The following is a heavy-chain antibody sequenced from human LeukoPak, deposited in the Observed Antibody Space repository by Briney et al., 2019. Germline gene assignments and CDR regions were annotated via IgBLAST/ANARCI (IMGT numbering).Heavy chain of an antibody. D-gene: IGHD3-10*01. V-gene: IGHV4-31*03. CDR2: SYYSGST. J-gene: IGHJ4*02. CDR3: AREPHYGSGRNYFDC. CDR1: GGSISSGGYY. Sequence: PSQTLSLTCTVSGGSISSGGYYWRWLGQHPGTGLEWIEYSYYSGSTYYNPSLKSRVTISVDTSKNHFSLKLSSVTAADTAVYYCAREPHYGSGRNYFDCWGQGTLVTVSS.